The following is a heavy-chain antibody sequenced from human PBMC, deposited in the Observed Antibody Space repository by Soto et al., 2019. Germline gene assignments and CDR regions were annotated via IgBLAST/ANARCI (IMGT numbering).Heavy chain of an antibody. Sequence: GGSLRLSCAASGFTFSDYYMSWIRQAPGKGLEWVSYISSSGSTIYYADSVKGRFTISRDNAKNSLYLQMNSLRAEDTAVYYCARCAAFDSGYDYKTVLDIWGQGTMVTVSS. V-gene: IGHV3-11*01. CDR1: GFTFSDYY. CDR2: ISSSGSTI. J-gene: IGHJ3*02. D-gene: IGHD5-12*01. CDR3: ARCAAFDSGYDYKTVLDI.